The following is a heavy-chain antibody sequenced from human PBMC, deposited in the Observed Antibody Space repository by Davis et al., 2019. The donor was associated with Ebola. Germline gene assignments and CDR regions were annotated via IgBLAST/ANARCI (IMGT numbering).Heavy chain of an antibody. D-gene: IGHD3-10*02. CDR3: AKDNVFYDMDV. Sequence: PGGSLRLSCAASGFTFSSYAMSWVRQAPGKGLEWVSSVSGSGERTYYADFGKGRFTISRDSSRNTLYLQMNSLRAEDTAVYYCAKDNVFYDMDVWGQGTTVTVSS. CDR1: GFTFSSYA. J-gene: IGHJ6*02. V-gene: IGHV3-23*01. CDR2: VSGSGERT.